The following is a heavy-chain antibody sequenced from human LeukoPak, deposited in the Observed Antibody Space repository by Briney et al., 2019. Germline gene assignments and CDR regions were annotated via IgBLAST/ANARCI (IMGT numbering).Heavy chain of an antibody. J-gene: IGHJ4*02. D-gene: IGHD2-15*01. CDR2: ISSSSSYI. CDR3: AIDLVVQESEYYFDY. Sequence: GGSLRLSCAVSGFTFSSYCMNWVRQAPGKGLEWVSDISSSSSYIYYADSVKGRFTISRDNAKNSLYLQMNSLRAEDTAVYYCAIDLVVQESEYYFDYWGQGTLVTVSS. V-gene: IGHV3-21*01. CDR1: GFTFSSYC.